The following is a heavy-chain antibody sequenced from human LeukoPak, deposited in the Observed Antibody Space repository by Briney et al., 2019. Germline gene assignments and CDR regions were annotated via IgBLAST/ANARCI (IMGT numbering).Heavy chain of an antibody. CDR3: ARVGLDCSSTSCYKGGAFDI. V-gene: IGHV3-30-3*01. J-gene: IGHJ3*02. D-gene: IGHD2-2*02. CDR2: ISYDGSNK. Sequence: PGRSLRLSCAASGFTFSSYAMHWVRQAPGKGLEWVAVISYDGSNKYYADSVKGRFTISGDNSKNTLYLQMNSLRAEDTAVYYCARVGLDCSSTSCYKGGAFDIWGQGTMVTVSS. CDR1: GFTFSSYA.